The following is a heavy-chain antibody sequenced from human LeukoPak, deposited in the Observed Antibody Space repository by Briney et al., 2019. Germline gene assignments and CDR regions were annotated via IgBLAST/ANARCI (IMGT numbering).Heavy chain of an antibody. D-gene: IGHD1-26*01. V-gene: IGHV3-72*01. CDR1: GFRFSDYP. CDR3: ARRGPDRALDY. CDR2: IRDKTNGYTT. J-gene: IGHJ4*02. Sequence: GGSLRLSCGGSGFRFSDYPMDWVRQAPGKGPEWVARIRDKTNGYTTEYAASVRNRFIISRDDSKNSLYFQLNSLKSEDTAVYYCARRGPDRALDYWGQGTTVTVSS.